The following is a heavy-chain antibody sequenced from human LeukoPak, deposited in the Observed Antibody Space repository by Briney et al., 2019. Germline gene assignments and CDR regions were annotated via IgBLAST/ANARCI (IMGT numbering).Heavy chain of an antibody. V-gene: IGHV4-34*01. J-gene: IGHJ6*03. CDR2: INHSGTT. D-gene: IGHD2/OR15-2a*01. Sequence: KPSETLSLTCAVYGGSLSGYYWSWIRQPPGKGLEWIGEINHSGTTNYNPSLKSRVTISVDMSKNQSSLKLSSVAAADTAVYYCARGPNRLFYYYYYMDVWGKGTTVTVSS. CDR1: GGSLSGYY. CDR3: ARGPNRLFYYYYYMDV.